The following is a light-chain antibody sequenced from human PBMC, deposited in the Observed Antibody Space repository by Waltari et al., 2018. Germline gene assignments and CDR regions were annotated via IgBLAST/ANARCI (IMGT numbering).Light chain of an antibody. CDR1: TGVVTSDHY. V-gene: IGLV7-43*01. Sequence: QTVVTQEPSLTVSPGGTVTLTCASSTGVVTSDHYPNWFQQKPRQAPMFLIYRTSTRQPRTPARCSGSSVGGKAALTLAGVRPEDEAEYYCMLVYGGAHVFGGGTKLTVL. J-gene: IGLJ3*02. CDR2: RTS. CDR3: MLVYGGAHV.